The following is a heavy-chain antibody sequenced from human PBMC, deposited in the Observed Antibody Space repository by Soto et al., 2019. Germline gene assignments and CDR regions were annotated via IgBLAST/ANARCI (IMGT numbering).Heavy chain of an antibody. CDR2: INPAGTIT. Sequence: MQMVESGGGSVQPGGSLRLSCAASGFPFSHYWMHWVRQTPGKGLVWVSRINPAGTITNYADSVEGRFTISRDNADSALFLQMNSLSAEDTAIYYCTSDTFGLRDTWGQGTLVTVPS. J-gene: IGHJ5*02. V-gene: IGHV3-74*01. D-gene: IGHD3-16*01. CDR3: TSDTFGLRDT. CDR1: GFPFSHYW.